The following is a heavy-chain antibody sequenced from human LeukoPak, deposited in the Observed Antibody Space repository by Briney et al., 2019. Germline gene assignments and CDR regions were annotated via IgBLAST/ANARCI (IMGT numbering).Heavy chain of an antibody. J-gene: IGHJ4*02. CDR3: ARIVSAAKQYGDYVRLDY. CDR2: IIPIFGTA. V-gene: IGHV1-69*13. Sequence: SVKVSCKASGGTFSSYAISWVRQAPGQGLEWMGGIIPIFGTANYAQKFQGRVTITADESTTTAYIELSSLRSEDTAVYYCARIVSAAKQYGDYVRLDYWGQGTLVTVSS. CDR1: GGTFSSYA. D-gene: IGHD4-17*01.